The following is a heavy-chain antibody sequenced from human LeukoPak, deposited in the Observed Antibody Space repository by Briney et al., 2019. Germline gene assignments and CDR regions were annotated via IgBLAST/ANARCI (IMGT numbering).Heavy chain of an antibody. D-gene: IGHD4-17*01. J-gene: IGHJ2*01. V-gene: IGHV4-39*07. CDR3: ARPYDYGDNWYFDL. CDR2: IYYSGST. Sequence: SETLSLTCTVSGGSISSSSYYWGWIRQPPGKGLEWIGSIYYSGSTYYNPSLKSRVTISVDTSKNQFSLKLSSVTAADTAVYYCARPYDYGDNWYFDLWGRGTLVTVSS. CDR1: GGSISSSSYY.